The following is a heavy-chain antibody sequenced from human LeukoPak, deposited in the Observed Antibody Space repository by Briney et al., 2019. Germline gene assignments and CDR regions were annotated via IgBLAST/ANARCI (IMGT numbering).Heavy chain of an antibody. CDR3: ARGRGYCGGDCYPDAFDI. CDR1: GFTFSSYW. D-gene: IGHD2-21*02. V-gene: IGHV3-7*01. J-gene: IGHJ3*02. CDR2: IKQDGSEK. Sequence: PGGSLRLSCAASGFTFSSYWMSWVRQAPGKGLEWVANIKQDGSEKYYVDSVKGRFTISRDNAKNPLYPQMNSLRAEDTAVYYCARGRGYCGGDCYPDAFDIWGQGTMVTVSS.